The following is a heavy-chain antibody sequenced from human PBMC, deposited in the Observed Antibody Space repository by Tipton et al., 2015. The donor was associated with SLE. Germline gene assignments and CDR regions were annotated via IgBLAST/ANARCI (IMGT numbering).Heavy chain of an antibody. J-gene: IGHJ4*02. CDR1: GFTFNDYW. Sequence: SLRLSCAASGFTFNDYWMYWVRQSPEQGLVWVARVSKDGTSTSHARSVKGRFTISRDNAKKTVDLQMDSLRVDDTAIYYCVRDYADRGQGVLVTVSS. CDR2: VSKDGTST. D-gene: IGHD4-17*01. CDR3: VRDYAD. V-gene: IGHV3-74*01.